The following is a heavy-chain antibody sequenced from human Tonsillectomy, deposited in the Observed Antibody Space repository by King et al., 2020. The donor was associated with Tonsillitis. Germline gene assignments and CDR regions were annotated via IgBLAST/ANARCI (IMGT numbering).Heavy chain of an antibody. Sequence: QLVQSGAEVKKPGASVNVSCKASGYTFTSYAFSWVRQAPGQGLEWMGWISAYNGNTNYAQKLQGRVTMTTDTSTSTAYMELRILKSDDTAVYYCVLRGGSWFDPWGQGTLVTVSS. CDR2: ISAYNGNT. CDR1: GYTFTSYA. CDR3: VLRGGSWFDP. D-gene: IGHD3-16*01. V-gene: IGHV1-18*01. J-gene: IGHJ5*02.